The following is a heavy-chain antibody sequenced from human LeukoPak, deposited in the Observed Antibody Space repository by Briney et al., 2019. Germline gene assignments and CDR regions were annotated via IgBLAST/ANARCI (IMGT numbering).Heavy chain of an antibody. J-gene: IGHJ4*02. V-gene: IGHV3-23*01. CDR2: ISGSGGST. D-gene: IGHD1-26*01. CDR3: AKTRSGSYYFDY. CDR1: GFTFSSYA. Sequence: PGGSLRLSRAASGFTFSSYAMSWVRQAPGKGLEWVSAISGSGGSTYYADSVKGRFTISRDNSKNTLYLQMNSLRAEDTAVYYCAKTRSGSYYFDYWGQGTLVTVSS.